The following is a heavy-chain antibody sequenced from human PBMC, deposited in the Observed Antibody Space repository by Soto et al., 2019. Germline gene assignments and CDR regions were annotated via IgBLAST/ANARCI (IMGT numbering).Heavy chain of an antibody. CDR1: GYTFTAYH. D-gene: IGHD6-19*01. CDR2: MNPNNGDT. V-gene: IGHV1-8*02. J-gene: IGHJ4*02. CDR3: ATRVPYSSGWNT. Sequence: QVQLVQSGAEVKKPGASVTVSCKASGYTFTAYHINWVRQVTGQGLEWMGWMNPNNGDTGYVQKFQGRVTMTRKTAIRTAYMKLSSLRSDDPAVYYCATRVPYSSGWNTWGQGTQVTVSS.